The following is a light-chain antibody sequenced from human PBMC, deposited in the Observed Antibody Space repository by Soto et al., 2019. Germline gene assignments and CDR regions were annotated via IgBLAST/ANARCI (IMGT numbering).Light chain of an antibody. CDR1: QTVNNNY. J-gene: IGKJ1*01. CDR3: QQYGSSRT. V-gene: IGKV3-20*01. Sequence: EIVLTQSPGTLSLSPGERATLSCRASQTVNNNYLAWYQQKPGQAPRLFIYGASTRATGIPDRFSGSGSGTDFTLTSSRLEPEDFAMYYCQQYGSSRTFGQGTKVEIK. CDR2: GAS.